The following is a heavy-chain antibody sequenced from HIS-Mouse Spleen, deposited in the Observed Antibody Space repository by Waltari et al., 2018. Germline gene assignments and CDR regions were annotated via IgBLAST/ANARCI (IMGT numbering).Heavy chain of an antibody. Sequence: EVQLLESGGGLVQPGGSLRLSCAASGFNFSSYAMSWVRQGPGKGLEWVSAIRGSGGSTYYGDSGKGRFTISRANSKNTLYLQMNSLRAEDTAVYYCAKDRVAVAGLFDYWGQGTLVTVSS. CDR2: IRGSGGST. V-gene: IGHV3-23*01. J-gene: IGHJ4*02. CDR1: GFNFSSYA. D-gene: IGHD6-19*01. CDR3: AKDRVAVAGLFDY.